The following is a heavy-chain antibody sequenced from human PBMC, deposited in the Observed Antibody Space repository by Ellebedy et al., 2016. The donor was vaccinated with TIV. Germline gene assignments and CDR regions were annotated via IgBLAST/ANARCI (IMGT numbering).Heavy chain of an antibody. CDR2: IIPIFGTA. Sequence: SVKVSCXASGGTFSSYAISWVRQAPGQGLEWMGGIIPIFGTANYAQKFQGRVTITADESTSTAYMELSSLRSEDTAVYYCARWWVSGSYSGYDPWYFDYWGQGTLVTVSS. CDR1: GGTFSSYA. CDR3: ARWWVSGSYSGYDPWYFDY. D-gene: IGHD5-12*01. V-gene: IGHV1-69*13. J-gene: IGHJ4*02.